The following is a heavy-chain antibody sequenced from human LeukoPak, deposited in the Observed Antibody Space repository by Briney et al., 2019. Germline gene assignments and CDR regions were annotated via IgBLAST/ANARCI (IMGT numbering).Heavy chain of an antibody. CDR2: INPNSSGT. V-gene: IGHV1-2*06. J-gene: IGHJ4*02. CDR1: GYTFTGYY. Sequence: ASVKVSCKASGYTFTGYYMHWVRQAPGQGLEWMGRINPNSSGTNYAQKFQGRVTMTRDTSISTAYMELSRLRSDDTAVYYCAREKRYCSGGSCYYDYWGQGTLVTVSS. CDR3: AREKRYCSGGSCYYDY. D-gene: IGHD2-15*01.